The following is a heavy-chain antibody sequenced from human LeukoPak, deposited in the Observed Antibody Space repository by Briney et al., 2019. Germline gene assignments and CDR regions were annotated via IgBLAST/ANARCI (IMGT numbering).Heavy chain of an antibody. J-gene: IGHJ4*01. Sequence: PGGSLRLSCAASGFIFGNYWMHWVRQAPGKGLVWVSRINSDGSDTNYADSVKGRFTISRDNAKNTLYLQMNSLRAEDTAVYYCARAWWSVGQPEVGDYWGHGTLVTVSS. CDR2: INSDGSDT. CDR3: ARAWWSVGQPEVGDY. V-gene: IGHV3-74*01. CDR1: GFIFGNYW. D-gene: IGHD2-15*01.